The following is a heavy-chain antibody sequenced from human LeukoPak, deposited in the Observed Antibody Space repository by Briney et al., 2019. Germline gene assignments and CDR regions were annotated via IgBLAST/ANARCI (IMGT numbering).Heavy chain of an antibody. J-gene: IGHJ6*02. Sequence: PGGSLRLSCAASGFTVSSKYMNWVRQAPGKGLEWASVIESGGSTYYADSVKGRFTVSRDNFQNTLYLQMNSLRAEDTAVYYCARVGSYYDMDVWGQGTTVTVSS. CDR2: IESGGST. V-gene: IGHV3-53*01. CDR3: ARVGSYYDMDV. CDR1: GFTVSSKY. D-gene: IGHD3-10*01.